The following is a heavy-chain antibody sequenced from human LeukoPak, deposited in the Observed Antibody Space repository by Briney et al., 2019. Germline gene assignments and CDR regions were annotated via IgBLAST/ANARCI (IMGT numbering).Heavy chain of an antibody. J-gene: IGHJ4*02. Sequence: QSGGPRRSSFAAPGFTFITFARHWVRQAQGKGLRGVAVLSYDGSNNYYADSVKGRFTISRDNSKNTLYLQMNSLRAEDTAVYYCARGGYYDSSGYPIGYWGQGTLVTVSS. CDR1: GFTFITFA. CDR3: ARGGYYDSSGYPIGY. CDR2: LSYDGSNN. V-gene: IGHV3-30-3*01. D-gene: IGHD3-22*01.